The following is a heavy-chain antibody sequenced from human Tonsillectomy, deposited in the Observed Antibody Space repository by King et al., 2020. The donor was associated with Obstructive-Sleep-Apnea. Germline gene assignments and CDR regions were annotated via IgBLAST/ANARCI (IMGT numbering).Heavy chain of an antibody. D-gene: IGHD2-15*01. J-gene: IGHJ6*02. CDR2: IRSKGYGGTT. Sequence: VQLVESGGGLVQPGRSLRLSCTASGLTFGDYTMSWFRQAPGKGLEWVGLIRSKGYGGTTEYAASVKGRFTISTDDSKTIAYLQMNSLKTEDTAVYYCTSSCSGGSCSVFYYYGMDVWGQGTTVTVSS. CDR3: TSSCSGGSCSVFYYYGMDV. V-gene: IGHV3-49*03. CDR1: GLTFGDYT.